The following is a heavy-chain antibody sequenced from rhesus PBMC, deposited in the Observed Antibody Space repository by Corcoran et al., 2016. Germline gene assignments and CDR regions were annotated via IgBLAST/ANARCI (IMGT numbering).Heavy chain of an antibody. CDR3: ARLGLGGAAAGPVFDY. V-gene: IGHV4-106*01. CDR1: GGSISDDYY. CDR2: IYGSGWGT. J-gene: IGHJ4*01. D-gene: IGHD6S26*01. Sequence: QVQLQESGPGLVKPSETLSLTCAVSGGSISDDYYWSWIRQPPGKGLEWIVYIYGSGWGTNYNPSLKNRGTISRDTSKNQFSLKLSSVTAADTAVYYCARLGLGGAAAGPVFDYWGQGVLVTVSS.